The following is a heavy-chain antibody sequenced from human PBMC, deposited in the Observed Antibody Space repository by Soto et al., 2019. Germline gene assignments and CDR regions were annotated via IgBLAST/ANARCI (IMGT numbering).Heavy chain of an antibody. CDR3: ARVGGLYGMDV. Sequence: ASVKVSCKASGYTFTSYAMHWVRQAPGQRLEWMGWINAGNGNTKYSQECQGRVTITRDTSASTAYMELSSLRSEDTAVYYCARVGGLYGMDVWGQGTTVTVSS. V-gene: IGHV1-3*01. CDR1: GYTFTSYA. CDR2: INAGNGNT. J-gene: IGHJ6*02. D-gene: IGHD3-10*01.